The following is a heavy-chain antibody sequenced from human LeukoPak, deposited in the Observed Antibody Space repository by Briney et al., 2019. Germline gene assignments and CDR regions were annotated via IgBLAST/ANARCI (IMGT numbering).Heavy chain of an antibody. D-gene: IGHD6-13*01. J-gene: IGHJ5*02. CDR3: ARDRSIAAVNWFDP. CDR2: IVPPFGTA. V-gene: IGHV1-69*13. CDR1: GGTFSNYA. Sequence: SVKVSCKASGGTFSNYAISWVRQAPGQGLEWMGGIVPPFGTANYAQRFQGRVTITADASTSTAYMEMSSLRSEDTAMYYCARDRSIAAVNWFDPWGQGTLVTVSS.